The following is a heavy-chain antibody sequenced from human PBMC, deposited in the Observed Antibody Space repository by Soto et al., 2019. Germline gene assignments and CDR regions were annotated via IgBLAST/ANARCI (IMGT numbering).Heavy chain of an antibody. CDR3: ARDSGSSGYGSGDY. CDR2: ISSSSSTI. J-gene: IGHJ4*02. D-gene: IGHD5-12*01. V-gene: IGHV3-48*01. Sequence: VQLVESGGGLVQPGGSLRLSCAASGFTFSSYSMNWVRQAPGKGLEWVSYISSSSSTIYYADSVKGRFTISRDNAKNSLYLQMSSLRAEDTAVYYCARDSGSSGYGSGDYWGQGTLVTVSS. CDR1: GFTFSSYS.